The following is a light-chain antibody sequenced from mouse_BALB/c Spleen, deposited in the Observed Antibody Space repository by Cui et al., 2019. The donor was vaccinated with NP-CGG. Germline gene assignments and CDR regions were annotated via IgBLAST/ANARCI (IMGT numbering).Light chain of an antibody. CDR3: ALWYSNHWV. Sequence: QAVVTQESALTKSPGETVTLTCRSSTGAVTTSNYANWVQEKPDHLFTGLIGGTNNRAPGVPARFSGSLIGDKAALTITGAQTEDEAVYFCALWYSNHWVFGGGTKLTV. CDR1: TGAVTTSNY. J-gene: IGLJ1*01. V-gene: IGLV1*01. CDR2: GTN.